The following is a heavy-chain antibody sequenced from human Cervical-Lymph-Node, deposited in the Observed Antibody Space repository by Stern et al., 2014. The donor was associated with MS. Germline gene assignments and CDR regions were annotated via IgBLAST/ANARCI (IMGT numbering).Heavy chain of an antibody. D-gene: IGHD1-26*01. V-gene: IGHV4-39*01. Sequence: QVQLQESGPGLVRPSETLSLTYTVSGGYMNSNSYYWGWIRQPPGKGLEWIGSMFYSGSTYYNPSLKGRVTISGDPPKTQFSLNLSSVPAADTALYFCARLSGNYYEPNLADIYFDYWGQGILVTVSS. J-gene: IGHJ4*02. CDR1: GGYMNSNSYY. CDR2: MFYSGST. CDR3: ARLSGNYYEPNLADIYFDY.